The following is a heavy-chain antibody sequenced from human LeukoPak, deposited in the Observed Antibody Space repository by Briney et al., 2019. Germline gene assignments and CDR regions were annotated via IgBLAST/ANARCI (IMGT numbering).Heavy chain of an antibody. J-gene: IGHJ3*02. V-gene: IGHV3-53*01. CDR1: GFTVSSNY. D-gene: IGHD3-16*01. CDR2: IYSGGST. Sequence: QPGGSLRLSGAASGFTVSSNYISWVRQAPGKGLEWVSVIYSGGSTYYADSVKGRFTISRDNSKNTLYLQMNSLRAEDTAVYYCARDLGGDAFDIWGQGTMVTVSS. CDR3: ARDLGGDAFDI.